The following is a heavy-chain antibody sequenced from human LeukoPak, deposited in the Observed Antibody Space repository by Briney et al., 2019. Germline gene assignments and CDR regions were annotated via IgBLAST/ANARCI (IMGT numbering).Heavy chain of an antibody. CDR3: ASSTYNYDYALDV. V-gene: IGHV3-23*01. Sequence: VYLGGSLRLSCAASGFIFSTYRMSWVRQAPGKGLEWVSLINDSGRRTYYADPVKGRFTVSRGNSKYTLYLQMNSLRVEDTAVYYCASSTYNYDYALDVWGQGTTVTVSS. CDR1: GFIFSTYR. J-gene: IGHJ6*02. D-gene: IGHD5-24*01. CDR2: INDSGRRT.